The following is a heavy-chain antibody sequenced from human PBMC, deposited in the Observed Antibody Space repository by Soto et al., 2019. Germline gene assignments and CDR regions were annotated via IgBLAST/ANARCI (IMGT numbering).Heavy chain of an antibody. CDR2: IYTGGTT. Sequence: PGGSLRLSCAASGFTVTSNYMSWVRQAPGKGLEWVSVIYTGGTTSYADSVKGRFTISRDNSKNTLYLQMNSLRAEDTALYYCARGLSGYFDYWGQRTLVTVSS. CDR1: GFTVTSNY. CDR3: ARGLSGYFDY. J-gene: IGHJ4*02. D-gene: IGHD2-15*01. V-gene: IGHV3-66*01.